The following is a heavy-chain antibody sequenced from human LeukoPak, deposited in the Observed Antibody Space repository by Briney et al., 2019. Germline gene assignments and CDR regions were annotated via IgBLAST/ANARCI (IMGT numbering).Heavy chain of an antibody. CDR3: ARGRHCTNGVCYNPNWLSYYYYYMDV. CDR2: INHSGST. Sequence: SETLSLTCTVSGGSISSYYWSWIRQPPGKGLEWIGEINHSGSTNYNPSLKSRVTISVDTSKNQFSLKLSSVTAADTAVYYCARGRHCTNGVCYNPNWLSYYYYYMDVWGKGTTVTVSS. D-gene: IGHD2-8*01. CDR1: GGSISSYY. J-gene: IGHJ6*03. V-gene: IGHV4-34*01.